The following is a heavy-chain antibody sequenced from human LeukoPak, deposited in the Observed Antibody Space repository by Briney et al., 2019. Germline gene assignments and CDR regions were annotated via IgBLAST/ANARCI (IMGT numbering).Heavy chain of an antibody. CDR1: GDSFSSSSHY. D-gene: IGHD3-10*01. V-gene: IGHV4-39*01. J-gene: IGHJ4*02. Sequence: SETLSLTCTVSGDSFSSSSHYWGWLRQPPGRGLEWIGSIRNSGNTYYSPSLKSRVTISVDTSKNQFSLKLSSVTAADTAVYYCARANLLLWFGEFPFDYWGQGTLVTVSS. CDR3: ARANLLLWFGEFPFDY. CDR2: IRNSGNT.